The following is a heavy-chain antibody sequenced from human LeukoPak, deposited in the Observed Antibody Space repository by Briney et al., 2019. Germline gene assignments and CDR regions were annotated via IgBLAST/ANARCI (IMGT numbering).Heavy chain of an antibody. CDR2: IYPGDSDT. CDR3: ARSSSSWYYFDY. D-gene: IGHD6-13*01. CDR1: GYIFTNYW. Sequence: LGESLKISCKGSGYIFTNYWIGWVRQMPGKGLEWMGIIYPGDSDTSYSPSFQGQVTISADKSISTAYLQWSSLKPSDTAMYYCARSSSSWYYFDYWGQGTLVTVSS. V-gene: IGHV5-51*01. J-gene: IGHJ4*02.